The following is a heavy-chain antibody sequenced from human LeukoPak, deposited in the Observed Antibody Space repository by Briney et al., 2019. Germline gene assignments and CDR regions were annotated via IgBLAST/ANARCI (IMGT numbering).Heavy chain of an antibody. CDR3: ARDEGYCSSTSCYNY. J-gene: IGHJ4*02. V-gene: IGHV1-69*06. CDR1: GGTFSSYA. Sequence: APVKVSCKASGGTFSSYAISWVRQAPGQGLEWMGRIIPIFGTANYAQKFQGRVTITADKSTSTAYMELSSLRSEDTVVYYCARDEGYCSSTSCYNYWGQGTLVTVSS. CDR2: IIPIFGTA. D-gene: IGHD2-2*02.